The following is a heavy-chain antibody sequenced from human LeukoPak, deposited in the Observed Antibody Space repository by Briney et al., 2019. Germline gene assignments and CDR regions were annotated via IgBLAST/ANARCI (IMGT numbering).Heavy chain of an antibody. J-gene: IGHJ4*02. V-gene: IGHV1-2*02. CDR2: INPNSGGT. D-gene: IGHD2-15*01. CDR1: GYTFTGYY. CDR3: ASTLRPPPPYCSGGSCYSDYFDY. Sequence: ASVKVSCKASGYTFTGYYMHWVRQAPGQGLEWMGWINPNSGGTNYAQKLQGRVTMTRDTSISTAYMELSRLRSDDTAVYYCASTLRPPPPYCSGGSCYSDYFDYWGQGTLVTVSS.